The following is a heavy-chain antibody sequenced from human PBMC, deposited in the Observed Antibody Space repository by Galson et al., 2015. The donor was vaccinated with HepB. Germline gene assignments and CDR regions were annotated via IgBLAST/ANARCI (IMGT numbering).Heavy chain of an antibody. CDR3: ARDSCSGCLWFDP. D-gene: IGHD6-19*01. J-gene: IGHJ5*02. CDR2: ISSSSSYI. Sequence: SLRLSCAASGFTFSSYSMNWVRQAPGKGLEWVSSISSSSSYIYYADSVKGRFTISRDNAKNSLYLQMNSLRAEDTAVYYCARDSCSGCLWFDPWGQGTLVTVSS. V-gene: IGHV3-21*01. CDR1: GFTFSSYS.